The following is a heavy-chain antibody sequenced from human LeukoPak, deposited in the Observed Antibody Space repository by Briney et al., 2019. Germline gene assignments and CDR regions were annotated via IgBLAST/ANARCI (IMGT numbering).Heavy chain of an antibody. J-gene: IGHJ3*02. Sequence: GGSLRLSCAASGFTFSSYAMHWVRQAPGKGLEWVAVISYDGSNKYYADSVKGRFTISRDNSKNTLYLQMNSLRAEDTAVYYCARDGGIDAVDIWGQGTRVTVSS. CDR1: GFTFSSYA. CDR2: ISYDGSNK. V-gene: IGHV3-30-3*01. CDR3: ARDGGIDAVDI. D-gene: IGHD2-21*01.